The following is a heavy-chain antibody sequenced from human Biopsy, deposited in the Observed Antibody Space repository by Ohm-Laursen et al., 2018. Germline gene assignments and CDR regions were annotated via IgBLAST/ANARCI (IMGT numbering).Heavy chain of an antibody. V-gene: IGHV1-69*06. CDR2: NIPILGTG. J-gene: IGHJ1*01. CDR1: GGTFSNYG. Sequence: SVKASCNVPGGTFSNYGVNWVRQAPGQGLEWLGGNIPILGTGNYAQKFQDRVTVAADTSTSTATMELRSLRSDDTAVYYCATKLTGYFHHWGQGTLVIVSS. CDR3: ATKLTGYFHH. D-gene: IGHD3-9*01.